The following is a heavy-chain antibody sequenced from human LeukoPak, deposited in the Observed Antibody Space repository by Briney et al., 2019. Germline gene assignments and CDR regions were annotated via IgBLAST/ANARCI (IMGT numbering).Heavy chain of an antibody. CDR2: IKQDGSEK. V-gene: IGHV3-7*01. CDR3: ARAAPNYGGNSWFDY. Sequence: GGSLRLSCEASGFTFSSYWMSWVRQAPGKGLEWVANIKQDGSEKYYVDYVKGRFTISRDNAKNSLYLQMNSLRAEDTAVYYCARAAPNYGGNSWFDYWGQGTLVTVSS. J-gene: IGHJ4*02. CDR1: GFTFSSYW. D-gene: IGHD4-23*01.